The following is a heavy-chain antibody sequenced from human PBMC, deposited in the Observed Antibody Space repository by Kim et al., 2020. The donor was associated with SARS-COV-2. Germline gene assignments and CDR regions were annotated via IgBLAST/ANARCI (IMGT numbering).Heavy chain of an antibody. D-gene: IGHD2-15*01. CDR1: GFTFIGHA. J-gene: IGHJ5*02. V-gene: IGHV3-23*01. CDR3: VKGGWGGIWYH. CDR2: IDGSDGTT. Sequence: GGSLRLSCTTSGFTFIGHAMSWVRQAPGQGLEWVSSIDGSDGTTYYGDSVKGRFTLSRDDAKNTLYLQMSALRADDTATYYCVKGGWGGIWYHSGQGSLV.